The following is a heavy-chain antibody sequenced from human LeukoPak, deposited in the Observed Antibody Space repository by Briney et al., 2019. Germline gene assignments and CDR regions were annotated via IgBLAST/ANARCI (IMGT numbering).Heavy chain of an antibody. CDR3: ARERQSRLWFGETNRAFDY. J-gene: IGHJ4*02. CDR2: INHSGST. CDR1: GGSFSGYY. V-gene: IGHV4-34*01. D-gene: IGHD3-10*01. Sequence: SETLSLTCAVYGGSFSGYYWSWIRQPPGKGLEWIGEINHSGSTNYNPSLKSRVTISVDTSKNQFSLKLSSVTAADTAVYYCARERQSRLWFGETNRAFDYWGQGTLVTVSS.